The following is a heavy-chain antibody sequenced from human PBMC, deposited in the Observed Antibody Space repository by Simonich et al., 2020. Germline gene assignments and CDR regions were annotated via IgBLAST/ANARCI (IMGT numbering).Heavy chain of an antibody. CDR2: NNPNRGGT. J-gene: IGHJ3*02. D-gene: IGHD2-2*01. CDR3: ARDPVVPAAIRNAFDI. Sequence: QVQLVQSGAEVKTPGASVKVSCKASGYTFTGYYMHWVRQAPGQGLEGSGWNNPNRGGTNDAQKFQGRVTMTRDTSISTAYMELSRLRSDDTAVYYCARDPVVPAAIRNAFDIWGQGTMVTVSS. CDR1: GYTFTGYY. V-gene: IGHV1-2*02.